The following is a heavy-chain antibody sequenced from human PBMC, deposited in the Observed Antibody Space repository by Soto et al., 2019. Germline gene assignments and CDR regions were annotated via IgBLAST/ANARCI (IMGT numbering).Heavy chain of an antibody. D-gene: IGHD4-4*01. J-gene: IGHJ4*02. CDR2: IYHSGST. V-gene: IGHV4-30-2*01. CDR3: ARGMTTVTTYDY. Sequence: QLQLQESGSGLVKPSQTLSLTCAVSGGSISSGGYSWSWIRQPPGKGLEWIGYIYHSGSTYYNPSLKSRVIISVDRSQNQVSLNLSPVTAADTAVYYCARGMTTVTTYDYWGQGTLVTVSS. CDR1: GGSISSGGYS.